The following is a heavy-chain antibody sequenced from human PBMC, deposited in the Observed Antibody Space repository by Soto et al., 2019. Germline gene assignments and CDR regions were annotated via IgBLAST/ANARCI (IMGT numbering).Heavy chain of an antibody. Sequence: SVKVSCKASGGTFSSYAISWVRQAPGQGLEWMGGIIPIFGTANYAQKFQGRVTITADESTSTAYMELSSLRSEDTAVYYCARVWPIVVVPAATYNWFDPWGQGTLVTVS. CDR1: GGTFSSYA. V-gene: IGHV1-69*13. J-gene: IGHJ5*02. D-gene: IGHD2-2*01. CDR2: IIPIFGTA. CDR3: ARVWPIVVVPAATYNWFDP.